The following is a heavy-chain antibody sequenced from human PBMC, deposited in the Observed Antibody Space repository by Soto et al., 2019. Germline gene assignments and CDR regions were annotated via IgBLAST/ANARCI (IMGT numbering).Heavy chain of an antibody. J-gene: IGHJ3*02. CDR2: FSWNSGSI. V-gene: IGHV3-9*01. CDR1: VFTFDDYA. Sequence: GGSLRLSCAASVFTFDDYAMHWVRQAPGKGLEWVSGFSWNSGSIGYADSVKGRFTISRDNAKNSLYLQMNSLRAEDTALYYCAKGKKWLVLGAFDIWGQGTMVTVSS. D-gene: IGHD6-19*01. CDR3: AKGKKWLVLGAFDI.